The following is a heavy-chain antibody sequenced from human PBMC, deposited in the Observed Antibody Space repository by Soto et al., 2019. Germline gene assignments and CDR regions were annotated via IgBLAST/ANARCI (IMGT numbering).Heavy chain of an antibody. CDR2: VSHSGST. CDR1: GDSVSSGSYY. Sequence: HVQLQESGPGLVKPSETLSLTCTVSGDSVSSGSYYWTWIRQPPGKGLEWIGYVSHSGSTDYNPSLKSRVTISVDTSTNHFSLKLNSVTAADTAVYSCARYHYGSGRLEPWGQGTLVTVSS. J-gene: IGHJ5*02. V-gene: IGHV4-61*03. CDR3: ARYHYGSGRLEP. D-gene: IGHD3-10*01.